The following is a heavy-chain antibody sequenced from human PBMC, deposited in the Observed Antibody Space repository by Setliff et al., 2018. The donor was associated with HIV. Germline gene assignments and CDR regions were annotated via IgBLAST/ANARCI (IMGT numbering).Heavy chain of an antibody. CDR2: IYHSGST. Sequence: KASETLSLTCAVSGGSISSSNWWSWVRQPPGKGLEWIGEIYHSGSTNYNPSLKSRVTISLDGSKTQFSLKLSSVTAADTAVYYCARSQPDTIFGVVVFGSWGQGTLVTVSS. V-gene: IGHV4-4*02. CDR1: GGSISSSNW. CDR3: ARSQPDTIFGVVVFGS. D-gene: IGHD3-3*01. J-gene: IGHJ4*02.